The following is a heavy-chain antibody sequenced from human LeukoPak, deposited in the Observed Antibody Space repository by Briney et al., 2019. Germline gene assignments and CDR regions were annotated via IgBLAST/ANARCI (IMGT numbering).Heavy chain of an antibody. D-gene: IGHD5-18*01. V-gene: IGHV1-2*02. Sequence: ASVKVSCKASGYTFTGYYMHWVRQAPGQGLEWMGWTNPNSGGTNYAQKFQGRVTMTRDTSISTAYMELSRLRSDDTAVYYCARGRTWIQLRAPDYYYYYMDVWGKGTTVTISS. CDR1: GYTFTGYY. CDR3: ARGRTWIQLRAPDYYYYYMDV. J-gene: IGHJ6*03. CDR2: TNPNSGGT.